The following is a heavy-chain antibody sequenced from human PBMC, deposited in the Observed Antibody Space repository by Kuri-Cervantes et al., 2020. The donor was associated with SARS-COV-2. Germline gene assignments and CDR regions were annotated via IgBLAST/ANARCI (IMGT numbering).Heavy chain of an antibody. CDR1: GFTFSSYG. Sequence: GGSLRLSCAASGFTFSSYGMHWVRQAPGKGLEWVAVIWYDGSNKYYADSVKGRFTISRDNSKNTLYLQMNSLRAEDTAMYYCARSFRYCSGGSCYDYYYGMDVWGQGTTVTVSS. J-gene: IGHJ6*02. D-gene: IGHD2-15*01. CDR2: IWYDGSNK. CDR3: ARSFRYCSGGSCYDYYYGMDV. V-gene: IGHV3-33*01.